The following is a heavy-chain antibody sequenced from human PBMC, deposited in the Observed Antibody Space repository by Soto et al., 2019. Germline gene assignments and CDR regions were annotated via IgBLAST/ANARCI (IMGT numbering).Heavy chain of an antibody. Sequence: PGGSLRLSCAASGFSFSISPMHWVRQAPGKGPEWVALISYDGTNKFYADSVKGRFTISRDNSKSTPYLQVDSLRPEDAAVYYCARDPKTSGGQHWAFNYFDSWGQGTLVTVSS. J-gene: IGHJ4*02. CDR1: GFSFSISP. CDR2: ISYDGTNK. D-gene: IGHD7-27*01. CDR3: ARDPKTSGGQHWAFNYFDS. V-gene: IGHV3-30-3*01.